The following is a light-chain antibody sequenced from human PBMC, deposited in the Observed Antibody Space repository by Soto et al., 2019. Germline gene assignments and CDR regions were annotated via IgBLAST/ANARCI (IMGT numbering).Light chain of an antibody. Sequence: QSALTQPASVSGSPGQSITLSCTGTSSDIGGYDYVSWYQRHPGKAPKLIIYDVNNRPSGVSNRFSGSKSGNTASLTISGLPAEDVAGYYRTSYASGSSHVVFGGGTQLTVL. V-gene: IGLV2-14*01. CDR2: DVN. J-gene: IGLJ2*01. CDR3: TSYASGSSHVV. CDR1: SSDIGGYDY.